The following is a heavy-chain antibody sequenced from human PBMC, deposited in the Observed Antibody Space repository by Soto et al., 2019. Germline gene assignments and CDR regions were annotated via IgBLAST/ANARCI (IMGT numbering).Heavy chain of an antibody. J-gene: IGHJ4*02. Sequence: SETLSLTCTVSGYSISSGSYWGWIRQPPGKGPEWIASIYHGGSTNYNPSLKSRVTISVDTSKNQFSLKLSSVTAADTAMYYCATTGWQQAFHYWGQGTLVTVSS. V-gene: IGHV4-38-2*02. CDR2: IYHGGST. D-gene: IGHD2-15*01. CDR3: ATTGWQQAFHY. CDR1: GYSISSGSY.